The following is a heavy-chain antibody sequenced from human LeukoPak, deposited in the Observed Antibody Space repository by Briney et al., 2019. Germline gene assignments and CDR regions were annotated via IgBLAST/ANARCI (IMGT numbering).Heavy chain of an antibody. J-gene: IGHJ6*02. CDR3: ARAPYSNHQSSYYYYGMDV. CDR1: GGTFSSYA. CDR2: IIPIFGTA. D-gene: IGHD4-11*01. V-gene: IGHV1-69*13. Sequence: GASVKVSCKASGGTFSSYAISWVRQAPGQGLEWMGGIIPIFGTANYAQKFQGRVTITADESTSTAYMELSSLRSEDTAVYYCARAPYSNHQSSYYYYGMDVWGQGTTVTVSS.